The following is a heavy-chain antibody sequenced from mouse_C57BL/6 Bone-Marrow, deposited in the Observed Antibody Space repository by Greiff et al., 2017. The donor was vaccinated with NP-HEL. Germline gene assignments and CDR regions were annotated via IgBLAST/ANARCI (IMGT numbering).Heavy chain of an antibody. CDR1: GYTFTDYY. J-gene: IGHJ4*01. Sequence: EVQLQQSGPELVKPGASVKISCKASGYTFTDYYMNWVKQSHGKSLEWIGDINPNNGGNRYNQKFKGKATLTVDKYSRTAYMELRSLTSEDSAVYSCARATYSVSDGAMVFCGQGTSVTVSS. CDR3: ARATYSVSDGAMVF. D-gene: IGHD2-9*01. CDR2: INPNNGGN. V-gene: IGHV1-26*01.